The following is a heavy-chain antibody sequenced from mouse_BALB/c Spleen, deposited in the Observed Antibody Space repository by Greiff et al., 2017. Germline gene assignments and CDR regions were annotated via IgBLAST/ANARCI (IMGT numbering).Heavy chain of an antibody. Sequence: VKLVESGPGLVQPSQSLSITCTVSGFSLTSYGVHWVRQSPGKGLEWLGVIWSGGSTDYNAAFISRLSISKDNSKSQVFFKMNSLQANDTAIYYCARNLNYGNHGDFDYWGQGTTLTVSS. CDR2: IWSGGST. J-gene: IGHJ2*01. CDR1: GFSLTSYG. V-gene: IGHV2-2*02. CDR3: ARNLNYGNHGDFDY. D-gene: IGHD2-1*01.